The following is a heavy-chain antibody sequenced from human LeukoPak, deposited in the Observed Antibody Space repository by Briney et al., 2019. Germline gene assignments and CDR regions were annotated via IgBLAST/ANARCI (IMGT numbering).Heavy chain of an antibody. CDR3: AKDAQRGFDYSNSLEY. CDR2: IWSDGTNQ. CDR1: GFTFSHYG. V-gene: IGHV3-33*06. D-gene: IGHD4-11*01. J-gene: IGHJ4*02. Sequence: SGGSLRLSCAASGFTFSHYGFHWGRQAPGKGLEWVAVIWSDGTNQYYADSVKGRFTISRDDSQKTVYLETNSLRTKDTATYYCAKDAQRGFDYSNSLEYWGPGTLVTVSS.